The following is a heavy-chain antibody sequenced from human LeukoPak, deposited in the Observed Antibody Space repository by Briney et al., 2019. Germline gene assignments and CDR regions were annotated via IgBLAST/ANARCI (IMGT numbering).Heavy chain of an antibody. D-gene: IGHD3-10*01. CDR3: ARDFYASGSHDY. V-gene: IGHV3-7*01. CDR1: GFTISSYW. Sequence: PGGSLRLSCAASGFTISSYWMNWVRQAPGKGLEWVANIKQDGSEKKYVDSVKGRFTISRDNAKNSLYLQMNSLRGEDTAVYYCARDFYASGSHDYWGQGTLVTVSS. J-gene: IGHJ4*02. CDR2: IKQDGSEK.